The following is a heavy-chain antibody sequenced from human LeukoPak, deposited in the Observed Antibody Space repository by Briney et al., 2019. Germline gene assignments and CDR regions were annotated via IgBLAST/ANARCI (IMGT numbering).Heavy chain of an antibody. CDR1: GFTFSSYA. J-gene: IGHJ4*02. CDR3: AKSPIDLVTIIVVEEYYFDY. D-gene: IGHD3-22*01. Sequence: GGSLRLSCAASGFTFSSYAMSWVRQAPGKGLEWVSAISGSGGSTYYADSVKGRFTISRDNSKNTLYLQMNSLRAEDTAVYYCAKSPIDLVTIIVVEEYYFDYWGQGTLVTVSS. V-gene: IGHV3-23*01. CDR2: ISGSGGST.